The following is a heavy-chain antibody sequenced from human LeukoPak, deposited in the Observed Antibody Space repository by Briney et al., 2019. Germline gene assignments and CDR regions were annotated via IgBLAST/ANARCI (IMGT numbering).Heavy chain of an antibody. CDR2: INPSGGST. V-gene: IGHV1-46*01. CDR3: ARDNSSYYDSSGYYDNWFDP. D-gene: IGHD3-22*01. Sequence: GASVKVSCKASGYTFTSYYMHWVRQAPGQGLEWMGIINPSGGSTSYAQKFQGRVTMTRDTSTSTVYMELSSLRSEDTAVYYCARDNSSYYDSSGYYDNWFDPWGQGTLVTVSS. CDR1: GYTFTSYY. J-gene: IGHJ5*02.